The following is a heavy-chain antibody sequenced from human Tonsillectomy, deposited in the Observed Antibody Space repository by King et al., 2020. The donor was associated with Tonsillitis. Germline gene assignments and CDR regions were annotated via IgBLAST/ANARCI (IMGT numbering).Heavy chain of an antibody. Sequence: VQLVESGGGVVQPGRSLRLSCAASGFTFSTYALHWVRQAPGKGLEWVAXXSYDGXNKYYADSVRGQFTISRDDSKNKLYLQMNSLRAGDTAVYYCARDQSPGDSSGYLNYWGQGTLVTVSS. CDR2: XSYDGXNK. D-gene: IGHD3-22*01. CDR3: ARDQSPGDSSGYLNY. CDR1: GFTFSTYA. V-gene: IGHV3-30*04. J-gene: IGHJ4*02.